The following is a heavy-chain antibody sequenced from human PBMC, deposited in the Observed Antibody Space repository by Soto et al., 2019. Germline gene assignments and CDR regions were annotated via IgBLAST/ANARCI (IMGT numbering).Heavy chain of an antibody. D-gene: IGHD5-12*01. CDR2: ITSSSSHM. CDR3: TTALGRVPTIT. Sequence: EEQLVESGGGLVKPGWSVRLSCAASGFTFSTSIMNWVRQAPGTGLEWVSSITSSSSHMFYADSVKGRFTISRDNARNSLYLQMNSLRAEDTAIYYCTTALGRVPTITWGQGTLVTVSS. V-gene: IGHV3-21*06. CDR1: GFTFSTSI. J-gene: IGHJ4*02.